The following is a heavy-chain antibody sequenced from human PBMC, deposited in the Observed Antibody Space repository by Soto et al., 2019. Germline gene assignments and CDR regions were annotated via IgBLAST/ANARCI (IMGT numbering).Heavy chain of an antibody. D-gene: IGHD3-10*01. J-gene: IGHJ5*02. CDR1: GGSFSGYY. CDR2: INHSGST. V-gene: IGHV4-34*01. CDR3: ARTRITMVRGVTTGNWFDP. Sequence: QVQLQQWGAGLLKPSETLSLTCAVYGGSFSGYYWSWIRQPPGKGLEWIGEINHSGSTNYNPSPKSRVTISVDTSKNQFSLKLSSVTAADTAVYYCARTRITMVRGVTTGNWFDPWGQGTLVTVSS.